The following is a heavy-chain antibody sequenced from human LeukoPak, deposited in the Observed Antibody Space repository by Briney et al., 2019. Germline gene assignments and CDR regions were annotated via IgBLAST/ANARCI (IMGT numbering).Heavy chain of an antibody. CDR3: ARVDIVLMVYAFDY. D-gene: IGHD2-8*01. V-gene: IGHV4-39*07. J-gene: IGHJ4*02. Sequence: ETLSLTCTASGGSISSSSYYWGWIHQPPGKGLEWIGRIYYSGSTYYNPSLKSRVTISVDTSKNQFSLKLSSVTAADTAVYYCARVDIVLMVYAFDYWGQGTLVTVSS. CDR2: IYYSGST. CDR1: GGSISSSSYY.